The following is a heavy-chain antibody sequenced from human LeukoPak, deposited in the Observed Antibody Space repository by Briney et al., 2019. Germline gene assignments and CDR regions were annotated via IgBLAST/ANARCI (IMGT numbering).Heavy chain of an antibody. CDR2: ISGYNGNT. CDR1: GYTFTSNG. J-gene: IGHJ5*02. V-gene: IGHV1-18*01. Sequence: GASVTVSCTASGYTFTSNGISWVRQAPGQGLEWMGWISGYNGNTNYAQRFQGRVTMTTDTSTTTAYMELRSLRSDDTAVYYCAKDPLSSTTSQNWLDPWGQGTLVIVSP. D-gene: IGHD2-2*01. CDR3: AKDPLSSTTSQNWLDP.